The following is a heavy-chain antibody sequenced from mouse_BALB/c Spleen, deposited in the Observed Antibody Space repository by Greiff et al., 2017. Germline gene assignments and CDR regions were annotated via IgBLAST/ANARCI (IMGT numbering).Heavy chain of an antibody. CDR1: GYTFTSYW. CDR3: AGPWGFAY. V-gene: IGHV1-7*01. Sequence: QVQLQQSGAELAKPGASVKMSCKASGYTFTSYWMHWVKQRPGQGLEWIGYINPSTGYTEYNQKFKDKATLTADKSSSTAYMQLSSLTSEDSAVYYCAGPWGFAYWGQGTLVTVSA. CDR2: INPSTGYT. J-gene: IGHJ3*01.